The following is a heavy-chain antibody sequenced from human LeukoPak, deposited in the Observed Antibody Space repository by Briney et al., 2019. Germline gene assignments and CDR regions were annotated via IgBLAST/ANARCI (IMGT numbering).Heavy chain of an antibody. CDR1: GFTFSSYS. J-gene: IGHJ4*02. Sequence: GGSLRLSCAASGFTFSSYSMNWVRQAPGKGLEWVAVISYDGSNKYYADSVKGRFTISRDNSKNTLYLQMNSLRAEDTAVYYCAKTRDIPYWGQGTLVTVSS. V-gene: IGHV3-30*18. D-gene: IGHD3-9*01. CDR3: AKTRDIPY. CDR2: ISYDGSNK.